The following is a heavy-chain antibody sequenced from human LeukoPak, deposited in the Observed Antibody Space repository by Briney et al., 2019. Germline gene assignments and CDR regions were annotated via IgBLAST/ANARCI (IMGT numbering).Heavy chain of an antibody. Sequence: GESLKISCKGSGYSFSNYWIGWVRQMPGKGLEWMGIIYPDESDTRYSPSFQGQVAISADKSISTAYLQWSSLKASDTAIYYCARHEGGGWYIDYWGQGTLVTVSS. V-gene: IGHV5-51*01. CDR3: ARHEGGGWYIDY. D-gene: IGHD6-19*01. CDR1: GYSFSNYW. CDR2: IYPDESDT. J-gene: IGHJ4*02.